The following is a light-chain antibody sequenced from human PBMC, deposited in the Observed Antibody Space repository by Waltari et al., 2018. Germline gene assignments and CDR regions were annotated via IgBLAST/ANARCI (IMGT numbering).Light chain of an antibody. V-gene: IGKV2-28*01. CDR1: ESILHFNGDIC. CDR2: FAS. J-gene: IGKJ3*01. Sequence: DIVTTHSPLSLSVTPGEPASNPCRSSESILHFNGDICLDWYLQKPGQSPQLLICFASNRPSGVPYRFSGSGSGTDFTLKISRVEAEDVGVYYCMQALQSGTFGPGTKVDIK. CDR3: MQALQSGT.